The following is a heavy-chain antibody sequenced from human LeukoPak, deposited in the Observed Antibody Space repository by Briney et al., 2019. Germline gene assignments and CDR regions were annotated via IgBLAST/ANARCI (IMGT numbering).Heavy chain of an antibody. J-gene: IGHJ4*02. V-gene: IGHV4-34*01. D-gene: IGHD3-10*01. CDR3: ARGSRGVRGVMSGVDY. CDR1: GGSFSGYF. Sequence: SETLSLTCTVYGGSFSGYFWSWIRQPPGKGLEWIGEINHSGTTNYNPSLKSRVTMSVDTSKNQFSLKLSSVTAADTAVYYCARGSRGVRGVMSGVDYWGQGTLVTVSS. CDR2: INHSGTT.